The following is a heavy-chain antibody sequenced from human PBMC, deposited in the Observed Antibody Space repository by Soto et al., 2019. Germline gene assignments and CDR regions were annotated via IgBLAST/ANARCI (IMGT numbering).Heavy chain of an antibody. CDR1: GGSISSSSYY. Sequence: PSETLSLACTVSGGSISSSSYYWGWIRQPPGKGLEWIGSIYYSGSTYYNPSLKSRVTISVDTSKNQFSLKLSFVTAADTAVYYCARLQLGEYYYDSSGYYPRPLHWNYWGQGTLVTVSS. J-gene: IGHJ4*02. V-gene: IGHV4-39*01. CDR3: ARLQLGEYYYDSSGYYPRPLHWNY. D-gene: IGHD3-22*01. CDR2: IYYSGST.